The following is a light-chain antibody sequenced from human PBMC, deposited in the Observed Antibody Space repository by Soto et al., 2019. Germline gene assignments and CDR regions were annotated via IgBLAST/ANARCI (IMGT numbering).Light chain of an antibody. Sequence: EIGMSQSLATLSVSPGERATLSCRASQSVSSYLAWYQQKPGQAPRLLIYDASNRATGIPARFSGSGSGTDFTPTISSLEPEDFAVYYCQQRSNWPLTFGGGTKVDIK. CDR3: QQRSNWPLT. V-gene: IGKV3-11*01. J-gene: IGKJ4*01. CDR2: DAS. CDR1: QSVSSY.